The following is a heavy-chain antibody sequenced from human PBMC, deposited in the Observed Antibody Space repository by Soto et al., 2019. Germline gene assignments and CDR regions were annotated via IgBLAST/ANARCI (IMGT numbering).Heavy chain of an antibody. J-gene: IGHJ4*02. CDR1: GYTFTNYF. V-gene: IGHV1-18*01. CDR2: IKPDNGNT. D-gene: IGHD3-10*01. Sequence: QVQLVQSGAEVKKPGASVKVSCKASGYTFTNYFITWVRQAPGQGLEWMGWIKPDNGNTNYAQKIQGRVTMTTDTSTSTAYMELRSLRSDDTAFFFCARAQGNYFDYWGQGTLVTVSS. CDR3: ARAQGNYFDY.